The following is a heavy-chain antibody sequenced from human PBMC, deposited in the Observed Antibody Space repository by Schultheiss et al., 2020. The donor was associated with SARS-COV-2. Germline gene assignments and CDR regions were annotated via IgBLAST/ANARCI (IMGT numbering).Heavy chain of an antibody. Sequence: SETLSLTCTVSGGSISSGGYYWSWIRQHPGKGLEWIGYLYYSGSTYYNPSLKSRVTISVDTSKNQFSLKLSSVTAADTAVYYCARDESSGYFYYWGQGTLVTVSS. J-gene: IGHJ4*02. V-gene: IGHV4-61*08. CDR3: ARDESSGYFYY. CDR2: LYYSGST. D-gene: IGHD3-22*01. CDR1: GGSISSGGYY.